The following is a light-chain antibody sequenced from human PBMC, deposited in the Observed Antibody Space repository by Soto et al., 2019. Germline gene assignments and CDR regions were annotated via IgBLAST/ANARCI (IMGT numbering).Light chain of an antibody. CDR2: GAS. CDR1: QSVSSN. V-gene: IGKV3-15*01. Sequence: EIVMTQSPATLSVSPGERAALSCRASQSVSSNFAWYQQKPGQAPRLLIYGASTRATCIPARFSGSGSGTDFTLTISSLQSEHFAVYYCRQYNNWPYTFGQGTKLEIK. CDR3: RQYNNWPYT. J-gene: IGKJ2*01.